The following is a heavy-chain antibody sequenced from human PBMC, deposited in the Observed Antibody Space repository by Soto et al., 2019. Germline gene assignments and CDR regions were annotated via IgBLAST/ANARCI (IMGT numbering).Heavy chain of an antibody. J-gene: IGHJ4*02. V-gene: IGHV1-69*04. D-gene: IGHD5-18*01. Sequence: VASVKVSCKASGGTFSSYTISWVRQAPGQGLEWMGRIIPILGIANYAQKFQGRVTITADKSTSTAYMELSSLRSEDTAVYYCARDSSRTWIQLWSFDYWGQGTLVTV. CDR2: IIPILGIA. CDR1: GGTFSSYT. CDR3: ARDSSRTWIQLWSFDY.